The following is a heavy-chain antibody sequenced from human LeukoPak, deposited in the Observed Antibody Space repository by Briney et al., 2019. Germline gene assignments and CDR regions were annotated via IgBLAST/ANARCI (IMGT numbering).Heavy chain of an antibody. CDR1: GFTFSSYS. J-gene: IGHJ3*02. CDR3: ARDLAYCGGDCANDAFDI. D-gene: IGHD2-21*02. CDR2: ISSSSSYI. V-gene: IGHV3-21*01. Sequence: GGSLRLSCAASGFTFSSYSMNWVRQAPGKGPEWVSSISSSSSYIYYADSVKGRFTISRDNAKNSLYLQMNSLRAEDTAVYYCARDLAYCGGDCANDAFDIWGQGTMVTVSS.